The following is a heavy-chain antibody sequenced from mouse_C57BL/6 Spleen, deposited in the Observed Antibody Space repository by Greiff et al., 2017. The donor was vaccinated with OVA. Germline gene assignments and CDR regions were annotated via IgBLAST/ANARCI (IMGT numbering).Heavy chain of an antibody. J-gene: IGHJ2*01. D-gene: IGHD1-1*02. V-gene: IGHV1-22*01. CDR1: GYTFTDYN. Sequence: VQLQQSGPELVKPGASVKMSCKASGYTFTDYNMHWVKKSHGKSLEWIGYINPNNGGTSYNQKFKGKATLTVNKSSSTAYMELRSLTSEDSAVYYCARERVVGPFDYWGQGTTLTVSS. CDR3: ARERVVGPFDY. CDR2: INPNNGGT.